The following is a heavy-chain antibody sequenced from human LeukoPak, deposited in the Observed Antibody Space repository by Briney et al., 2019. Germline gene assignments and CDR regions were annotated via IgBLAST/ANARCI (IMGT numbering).Heavy chain of an antibody. D-gene: IGHD6-13*01. Sequence: SETLSLTCTVSGGSISSYYWSWIRQPPGKGLEWIGYIYYSGSTNYNPSLKSRVTISVDTSKDQFSLKLNSVTAADTAVYYCARDGGSSWLSGYWFDPWGQGTLVTVSS. CDR1: GGSISSYY. CDR3: ARDGGSSWLSGYWFDP. CDR2: IYYSGST. V-gene: IGHV4-59*01. J-gene: IGHJ5*02.